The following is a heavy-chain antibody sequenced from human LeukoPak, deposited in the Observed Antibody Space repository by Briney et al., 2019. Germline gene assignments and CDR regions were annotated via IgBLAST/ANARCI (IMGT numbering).Heavy chain of an antibody. CDR1: GGSFSGYY. CDR3: AGEIYDFWSGYFL. CDR2: IYYSGST. V-gene: IGHV4-59*01. D-gene: IGHD3-3*01. J-gene: IGHJ4*02. Sequence: SETLSLTCAVYGGSFSGYYWSWIRQPPGKGLEWIGYIYYSGSTNYNPSLKSRVTISVDTSKNQFSLKLSSVTAADTAVYYCAGEIYDFWSGYFLWGQGTLVTVSS.